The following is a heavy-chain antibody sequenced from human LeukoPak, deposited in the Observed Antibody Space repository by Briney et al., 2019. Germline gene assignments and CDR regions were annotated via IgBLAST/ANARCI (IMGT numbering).Heavy chain of an antibody. D-gene: IGHD2-2*01. V-gene: IGHV3-11*01. CDR3: AREDCSSTSCYGPWGYYYGMDV. CDR2: ISSSGSTI. Sequence: PGGSLRLSCAASGFTFSDYYMSWIRQAPGEGLEWVSYISSSGSTIYYADSVKGRFTISRDNAKNSLYLQMNSLRAEDTAVYYCAREDCSSTSCYGPWGYYYGMDVWGQGTTVTVSS. J-gene: IGHJ6*02. CDR1: GFTFSDYY.